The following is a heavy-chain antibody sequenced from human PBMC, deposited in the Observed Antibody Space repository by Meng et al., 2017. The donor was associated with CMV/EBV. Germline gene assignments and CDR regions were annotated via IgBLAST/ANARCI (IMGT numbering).Heavy chain of an antibody. Sequence: SVKVSCKASGGTFSSYAISWVRQAPGQGLEWMGGIIPIFGTANYAQKFQGRVTITTDESTSTAYMELSSLRSEETAVYYSARVELNTAMSGYGMDVWGQGTTVTVSS. CDR1: GGTFSSYA. V-gene: IGHV1-69*05. CDR2: IIPIFGTA. J-gene: IGHJ6*02. CDR3: ARVELNTAMSGYGMDV. D-gene: IGHD5-18*01.